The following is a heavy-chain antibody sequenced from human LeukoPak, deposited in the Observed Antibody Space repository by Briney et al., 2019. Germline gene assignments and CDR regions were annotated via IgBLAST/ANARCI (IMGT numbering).Heavy chain of an antibody. V-gene: IGHV3-30*04. Sequence: GGSLRLSCAASAFTFSDYAMHWVRQVPGEGLEWVAVISYDGGNKYYADSVKGRFTVTRDNSKNTLYLQMNSLRAEDTAVFYCARSRGPVAHLDNCGQGTLVTVSS. D-gene: IGHD2-15*01. J-gene: IGHJ4*02. CDR1: AFTFSDYA. CDR2: ISYDGGNK. CDR3: ARSRGPVAHLDN.